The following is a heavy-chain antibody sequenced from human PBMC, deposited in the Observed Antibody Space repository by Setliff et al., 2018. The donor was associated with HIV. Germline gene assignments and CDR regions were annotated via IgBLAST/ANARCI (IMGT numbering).Heavy chain of an antibody. CDR1: GYTFTSYD. CDR3: AAELFIVVAGHTPTFDY. V-gene: IGHV1-8*02. CDR2: MNPNSGNT. D-gene: IGHD6-19*01. J-gene: IGHJ4*02. Sequence: ASVKVSCKASGYTFTSYDINWVRQATGQGLEWMGWMNPNSGNTGYAQKFQGRVTMTRNTSISTAYMELSSPEDTAVYYCAAELFIVVAGHTPTFDYWGQGTLVTVS.